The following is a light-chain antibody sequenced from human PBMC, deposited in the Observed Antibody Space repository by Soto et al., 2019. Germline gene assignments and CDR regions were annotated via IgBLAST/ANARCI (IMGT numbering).Light chain of an antibody. CDR2: AAS. Sequence: DIPMTQSPSSLSAFVGDRVTISCRASQIITNYLNWYQQKPGKAPKLLIYAASSLQSGVPSRFSGSGSGTDFTLTISSLQPEDFATYYCQQSYGTPYTFGQGTKLEI. V-gene: IGKV1-39*01. J-gene: IGKJ2*01. CDR3: QQSYGTPYT. CDR1: QIITNY.